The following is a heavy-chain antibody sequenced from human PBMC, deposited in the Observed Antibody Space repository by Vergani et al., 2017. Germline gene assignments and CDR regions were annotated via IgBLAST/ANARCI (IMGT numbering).Heavy chain of an antibody. CDR3: ARDLYSSLTLRNWFDP. J-gene: IGHJ5*02. Sequence: QVQLQESGPGLVKPSQTLSLTCTVSGGSISSGGYYWSWIRQPAGKGLEWIGRIYTSGSTNYNPSLKSRVTMSVDTSKNQFSLKLSSVTAADTAVYYCARDLYSSLTLRNWFDPWGQGTLVTVSS. D-gene: IGHD6-6*01. CDR2: IYTSGST. V-gene: IGHV4-61*02. CDR1: GGSISSGGYY.